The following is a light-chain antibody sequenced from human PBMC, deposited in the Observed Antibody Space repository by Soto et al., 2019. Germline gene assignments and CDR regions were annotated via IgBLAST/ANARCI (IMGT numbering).Light chain of an antibody. CDR1: QSVGSS. J-gene: IGKJ1*01. Sequence: EIVLMQSPGTLSLSPGERATLSCRASQSVGSSLAWYQQKPGQALSLLIYGASSRATGIPDRFSGSGSGTDFILTISRLEPEDFAVYYCQQYGTSPVPFGQGTKVDIK. CDR3: QQYGTSPVP. CDR2: GAS. V-gene: IGKV3-20*01.